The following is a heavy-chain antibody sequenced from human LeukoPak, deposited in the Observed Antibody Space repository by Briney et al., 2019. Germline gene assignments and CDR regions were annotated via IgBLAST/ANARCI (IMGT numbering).Heavy chain of an antibody. CDR1: GFTFNNYY. Sequence: GGSLRLSCAASGFTFNNYYMSWIRQAPGKGLEWVSYISSSATTIYYADSVKGRFTVSRDNAKNSLYLQMNNLKAEDTAMYYCARQTVPRDYWGQGILVTVSS. V-gene: IGHV3-11*01. D-gene: IGHD4-17*01. CDR3: ARQTVPRDY. CDR2: ISSSATTI. J-gene: IGHJ4*02.